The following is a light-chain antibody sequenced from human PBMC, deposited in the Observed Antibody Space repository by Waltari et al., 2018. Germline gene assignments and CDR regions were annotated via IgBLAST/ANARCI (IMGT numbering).Light chain of an antibody. CDR1: SSDVGGNNY. V-gene: IGLV2-8*01. CDR2: EVN. J-gene: IGLJ3*02. Sequence: QSVLTQPPSASGSPGQSVTISCTGTSSDVGGNNYVAWYQQHPGKAPKPRIYEVNKRPAGVPDRSSGSESGNTASLPVSGLQAEDEADYYCSSYGGSKVFGGGTKLTVL. CDR3: SSYGGSKV.